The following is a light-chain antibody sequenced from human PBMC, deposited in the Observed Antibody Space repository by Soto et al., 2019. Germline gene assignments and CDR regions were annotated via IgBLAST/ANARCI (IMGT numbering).Light chain of an antibody. CDR3: QQYNKWPLT. CDR2: DAS. CDR1: QSISNY. Sequence: EIVMTQSPATLSVSPGERVTLSCRASQSISNYLDWYQQKPGQSPRLLIYDASTRDTGIPARFSGSGSGTECTLTISCLQSEDSAVYYCQQYNKWPLTFGGGTKVEIK. V-gene: IGKV3-15*01. J-gene: IGKJ4*01.